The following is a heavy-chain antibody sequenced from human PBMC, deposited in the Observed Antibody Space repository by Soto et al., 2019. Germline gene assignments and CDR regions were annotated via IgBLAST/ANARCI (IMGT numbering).Heavy chain of an antibody. CDR2: IYYSGST. CDR3: ARHSNDYRKSFDS. V-gene: IGHV4-39*01. Sequence: PSETLSLTCTFSGGSISSSSYYWGWIRQPPGKGLEWIGSIYYSGSTYYNPSLKSRVTISVDTSKNQFSLKLSSVTAADSAVYFCARHSNDYRKSFDSWGQGSLVTVSS. CDR1: GGSISSSSYY. D-gene: IGHD5-12*01. J-gene: IGHJ4*02.